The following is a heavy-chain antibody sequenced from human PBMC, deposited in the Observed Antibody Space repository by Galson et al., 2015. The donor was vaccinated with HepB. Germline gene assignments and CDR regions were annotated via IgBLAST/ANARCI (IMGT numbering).Heavy chain of an antibody. CDR1: GFTFSSYA. D-gene: IGHD2-2*01. CDR2: ISYDGSNK. CDR3: AKETPADHY. Sequence: SLRLSCAASGFTFSSYAMHWVRQAPGKGLEWVAVISYDGSNKYYADSVKGRFTISRDNSKNTLYLQMNSLRAEDTAVYYCAKETPADHYWGQGTLVTVSS. V-gene: IGHV3-30-3*01. J-gene: IGHJ4*02.